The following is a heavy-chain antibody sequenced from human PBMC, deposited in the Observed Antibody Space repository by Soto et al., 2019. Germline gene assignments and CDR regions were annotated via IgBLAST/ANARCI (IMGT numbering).Heavy chain of an antibody. Sequence: PSETLSLTCTVSGGSISNYYWSWIRQPPGKGLEWIGYISYSGSTNYNPSLKSRVTISVDRSKIQFSLKLNSVTAADTAVYHCARSGRSSDYGKDVWGQGTTVTVSS. J-gene: IGHJ6*02. CDR1: GGSISNYY. CDR2: ISYSGST. D-gene: IGHD1-26*01. CDR3: ARSGRSSDYGKDV. V-gene: IGHV4-59*01.